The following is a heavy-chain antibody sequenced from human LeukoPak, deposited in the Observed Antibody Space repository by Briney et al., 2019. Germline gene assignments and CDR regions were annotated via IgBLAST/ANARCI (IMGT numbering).Heavy chain of an antibody. CDR1: GFTFSSYS. CDR3: ARDFTGVAGTPRDYYYYMDV. V-gene: IGHV3-48*01. CDR2: ISSSSSTI. J-gene: IGHJ6*03. Sequence: GGSLRLSCAASGFTFSSYSMNWVRQAPGKGLEWVSYISSSSSTIYYADSVKGRFTISRDNAKNSLYLQMNSLRAEDTAVYYCARDFTGVAGTPRDYYYYMDVWGKGTTVTVSS. D-gene: IGHD6-19*01.